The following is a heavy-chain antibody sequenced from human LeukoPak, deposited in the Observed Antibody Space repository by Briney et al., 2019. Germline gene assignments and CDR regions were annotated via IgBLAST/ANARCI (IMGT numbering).Heavy chain of an antibody. D-gene: IGHD1-14*01. Sequence: ASVKVSCKASGYTFTSYYMHWVRQAPGQGLGWMGIINPSGGSTSYAQEFQGRVTMTRDTSTSTVYMELSSLRSEDTAVYYCAREHHEGSDLDYWGQGTLVTVSS. J-gene: IGHJ4*02. CDR1: GYTFTSYY. V-gene: IGHV1-46*01. CDR2: INPSGGST. CDR3: AREHHEGSDLDY.